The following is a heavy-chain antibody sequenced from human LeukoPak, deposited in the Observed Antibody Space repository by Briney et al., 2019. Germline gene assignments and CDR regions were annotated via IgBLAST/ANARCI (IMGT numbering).Heavy chain of an antibody. V-gene: IGHV3-21*01. CDR3: AIRNWG. CDR1: GFNFNIYS. Sequence: PGGSLRLSCAASGFNFNIYSMYWVRKAPGQGLEWVSSISSSSTYIYDADSVKGRFTISRDHAKSPVYLQMNDRRAEDTAVYYCAIRNWGWGQGTLVTVSS. D-gene: IGHD3-16*01. CDR2: ISSSSTYI. J-gene: IGHJ4*02.